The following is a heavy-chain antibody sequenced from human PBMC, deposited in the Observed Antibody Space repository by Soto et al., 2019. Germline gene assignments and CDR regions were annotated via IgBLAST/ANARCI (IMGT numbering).Heavy chain of an antibody. D-gene: IGHD3-10*02. V-gene: IGHV2-5*02. CDR3: EHRGPKTVVHS. Sequence: QITLKESGPTLVKPTEALTLTCTFSGFSLSTSLMAVGWIRQPPGKALEWLALIYWDGDKRYTPSLKSRLTXTXXTSKNQVVLTMPNIDPVHTATYFCEHRGPKTVVHSWGQGILVTVSS. CDR2: IYWDGDK. J-gene: IGHJ4*02. CDR1: GFSLSTSLMA.